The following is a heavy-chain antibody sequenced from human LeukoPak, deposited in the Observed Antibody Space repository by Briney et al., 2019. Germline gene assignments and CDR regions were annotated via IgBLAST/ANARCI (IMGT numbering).Heavy chain of an antibody. Sequence: GASVKVSCKASGYTFTGYYMHWVRQAPGQGLEWMGWINPNSGGTNYAQKLQGSVTTTTDTSTSTAYMELRSLRSDDTAVYYCARDGIMITFGGVIVNNWFDPWGQGTLVTVSS. CDR2: INPNSGGT. CDR1: GYTFTGYY. CDR3: ARDGIMITFGGVIVNNWFDP. J-gene: IGHJ5*02. D-gene: IGHD3-16*02. V-gene: IGHV1-2*02.